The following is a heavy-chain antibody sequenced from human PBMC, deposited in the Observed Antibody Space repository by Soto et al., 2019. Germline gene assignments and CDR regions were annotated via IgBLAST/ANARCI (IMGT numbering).Heavy chain of an antibody. CDR2: ISYDGHNS. CDR3: AKDRSYSDSWPSGPFDY. D-gene: IGHD6-13*01. J-gene: IGHJ4*02. CDR1: GFTFSSYG. V-gene: IGHV3-30*18. Sequence: QVQLVESGGGVVQPGRSLRLSCAASGFTFSSYGTHWVRQAPGKGLEWVAVISYDGHNSYYGDTVKGRFTVSRDNYKNTLFLQMNSLRAEDTAVYYCAKDRSYSDSWPSGPFDYWGQGTLVTVSS.